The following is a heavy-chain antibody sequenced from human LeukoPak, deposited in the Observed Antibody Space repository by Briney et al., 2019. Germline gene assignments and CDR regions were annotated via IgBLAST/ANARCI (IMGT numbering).Heavy chain of an antibody. Sequence: SVTVSXKASGGTISSFEISWVRQAPGQGLEWMGGIIPMFGIANYAQRFQGRITITADESTNTTHMELSSLRSEDTAVYYCARRYGDQDYYYYYMDVWGKGTTVTVSS. CDR3: ARRYGDQDYYYYYMDV. D-gene: IGHD4-17*01. CDR1: GGTISSFE. J-gene: IGHJ6*03. V-gene: IGHV1-69*01. CDR2: IIPMFGIA.